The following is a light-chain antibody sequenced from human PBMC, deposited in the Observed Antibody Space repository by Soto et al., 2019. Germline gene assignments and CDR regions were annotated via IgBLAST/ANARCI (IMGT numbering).Light chain of an antibody. Sequence: EIVMTQSPATLSVSPGERATLSCRASQSVSTKLAWYQQKPDQAPRLLIFAASTRATDVPARFSGSGSGTEFTLTISSLQSEDFAVYYCQQYNNWPPWTFGQGTKVEIK. V-gene: IGKV3-15*01. J-gene: IGKJ1*01. CDR3: QQYNNWPPWT. CDR2: AAS. CDR1: QSVSTK.